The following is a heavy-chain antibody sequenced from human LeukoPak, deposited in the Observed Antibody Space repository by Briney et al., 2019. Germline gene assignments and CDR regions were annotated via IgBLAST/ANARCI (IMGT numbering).Heavy chain of an antibody. CDR2: ISAYNGNT. CDR1: GYTFTSYG. V-gene: IGHV1-18*01. Sequence: ASVKVSCKASGYTFTSYGISWVRQAPGQGLEWMGWISAYNGNTNYAQKLQGRVTMTTDTSTSTAYMELRSLRSDDTAVYYCARGEMATIDQDWFDPWGQGTLVTVSS. CDR3: ARGEMATIDQDWFDP. D-gene: IGHD5-24*01. J-gene: IGHJ5*02.